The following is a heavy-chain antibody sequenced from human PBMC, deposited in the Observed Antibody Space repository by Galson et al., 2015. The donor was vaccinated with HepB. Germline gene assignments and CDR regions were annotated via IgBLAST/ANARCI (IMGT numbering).Heavy chain of an antibody. D-gene: IGHD4-17*01. CDR3: ARAPYGDPYYFDY. CDR1: GFTFSDYY. CDR2: ISSSSSYT. Sequence: SLRLSCAASGFTFSDYYMSWIRQAPGKGLEWVSYISSSSSYTNYADSVKGRFTISRDNAKNSLYLHIDSLGAEDTAIYYCARAPYGDPYYFDYWGQGTLVTVSS. J-gene: IGHJ4*02. V-gene: IGHV3-11*06.